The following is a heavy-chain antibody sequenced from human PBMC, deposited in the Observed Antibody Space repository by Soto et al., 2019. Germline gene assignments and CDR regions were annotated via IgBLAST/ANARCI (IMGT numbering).Heavy chain of an antibody. D-gene: IGHD6-19*01. V-gene: IGHV1-69*13. J-gene: IGHJ6*02. CDR3: ARGGEGWKGIAVAVYYYYGMDV. CDR2: IIPIFGTA. Sequence: SVTVSCKASGGTFSSCAIRWLRQAPGQELEWMGGIIPIFGTANYAQNFQGRVTITADEATSTAYVELSSLRSEDTAVYYCARGGEGWKGIAVAVYYYYGMDVWGQGTTVTVSS. CDR1: GGTFSSCA.